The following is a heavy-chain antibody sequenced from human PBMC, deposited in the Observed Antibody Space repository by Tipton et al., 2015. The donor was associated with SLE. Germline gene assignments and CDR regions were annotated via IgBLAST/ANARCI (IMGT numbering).Heavy chain of an antibody. V-gene: IGHV3-9*01. J-gene: IGHJ5*02. D-gene: IGHD3-22*01. Sequence: SLRLSCAASGFTFDDYAMHWVRQIPGKGLEWVSGINWNRASIGYADSVKGRFTISRDNAKNSLYLQMNSLRAEDTAVYFCARGLRSDRYNWFDPWGQGTLVSVSS. CDR1: GFTFDDYA. CDR2: INWNRASI. CDR3: ARGLRSDRYNWFDP.